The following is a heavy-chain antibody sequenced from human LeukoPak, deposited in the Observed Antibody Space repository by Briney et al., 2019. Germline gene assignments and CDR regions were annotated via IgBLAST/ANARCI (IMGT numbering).Heavy chain of an antibody. D-gene: IGHD3-10*01. V-gene: IGHV4-61*02. J-gene: IGHJ4*02. CDR3: ASHQYGSGSYYHDY. CDR1: GGSINNPNYY. Sequence: YPSQTLSLTCTVSGGSINNPNYYWSWIRQPAGKGLEWIGRISTTGSTSYGHSLKSRVIISIDTSKNQFSLRLSSATAADTAVYYCASHQYGSGSYYHDYWGQGALVTVSS. CDR2: ISTTGST.